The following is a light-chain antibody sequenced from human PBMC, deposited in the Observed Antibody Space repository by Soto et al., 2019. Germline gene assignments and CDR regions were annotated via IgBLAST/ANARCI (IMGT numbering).Light chain of an antibody. CDR2: GAS. J-gene: IGKJ2*01. V-gene: IGKV3-15*01. CDR3: QQYNSYLYT. Sequence: ETVMTQSPAILSVSPGERATLSCRASHSISSELAWYQQKPGQAPRLLIYGASTRATGIPARFSGSGSGTEFTLTISSLQPDDFATYYCQQYNSYLYTFGQGTKLEIK. CDR1: HSISSE.